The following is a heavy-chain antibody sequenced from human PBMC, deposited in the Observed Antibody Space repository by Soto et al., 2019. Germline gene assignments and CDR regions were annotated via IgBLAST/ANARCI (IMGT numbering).Heavy chain of an antibody. CDR3: SMPTVTVH. CDR1: GFTFSSYA. J-gene: IGHJ4*02. Sequence: QVQLVESGGGLVQPGRSLRLSCAASGFTFSSYAMHWVRQAPGKGLEWVAVISYDGSNKYYADSVKGRFTISRENSNNSLYMQMNSLRAEDTDVYYCSMPTVTVHWGQGTLVSVSS. V-gene: IGHV3-30-3*01. D-gene: IGHD4-17*01. CDR2: ISYDGSNK.